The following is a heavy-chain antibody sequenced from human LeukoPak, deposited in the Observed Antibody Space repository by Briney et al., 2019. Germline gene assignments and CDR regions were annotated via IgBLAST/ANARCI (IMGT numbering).Heavy chain of an antibody. D-gene: IGHD3-3*01. V-gene: IGHV3-23*01. CDR3: AKPYYDFWSGYSDY. CDR2: ISGSGGST. Sequence: QTGGSLRLSCAASGFTFSSYAMSWVRQAPGKGLEWVSAISGSGGSTYYADSVKGRFTISRDNSKNTLYLQMNSLRAEDTAVYYCAKPYYDFWSGYSDYWGQGTLVTVSS. CDR1: GFTFSSYA. J-gene: IGHJ4*02.